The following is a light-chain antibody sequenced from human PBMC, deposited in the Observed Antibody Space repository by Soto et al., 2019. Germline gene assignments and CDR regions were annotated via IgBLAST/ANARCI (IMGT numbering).Light chain of an antibody. CDR2: EVT. J-gene: IGLJ1*01. CDR1: SSDVGAYGY. CDR3: SSYSSSSTLYV. Sequence: QSALTQPASVSGSPGQSITISCTGTSSDVGAYGYVSWYQQHPGKAPQLMIYEVTNRPSGISYRFSDSKSGNTASLTISGLQAEDEADYYCSSYSSSSTLYVFGTGTKVTVL. V-gene: IGLV2-14*01.